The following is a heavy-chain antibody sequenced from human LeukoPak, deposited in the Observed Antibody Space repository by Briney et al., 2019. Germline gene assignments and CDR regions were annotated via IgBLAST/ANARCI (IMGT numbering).Heavy chain of an antibody. CDR2: ISSSGSTR. J-gene: IGHJ4*02. V-gene: IGHV3-48*03. CDR3: ARVQTTVTTLDY. D-gene: IGHD4-17*01. CDR1: GFTFSSYE. Sequence: PGGSLRLSCAASGFTFSSYEMNWVRQAPGKGLEWVSYISSSGSTRYYADSVKGRFTISRDNAKNSLYLQMSSLRAEDTAVYYCARVQTTVTTLDYWGQGTLVTVSS.